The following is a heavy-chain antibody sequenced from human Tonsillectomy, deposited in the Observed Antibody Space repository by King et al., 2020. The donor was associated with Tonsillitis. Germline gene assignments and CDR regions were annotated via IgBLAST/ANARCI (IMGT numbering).Heavy chain of an antibody. CDR3: TGGDFDGVHLPPGY. V-gene: IGHV3-30*04. D-gene: IGHD3-10*01. J-gene: IGHJ4*02. Sequence: VQLVESGGGVVQPGRSLRLSCTASGFSFSTYAMHWVRQAPGKGLEWVAVITYDGSNEYYADSVKGRFTISRDDSKSTLYLQMNNLRPEDTAVYYCTGGDFDGVHLPPGYWGQGTLVAVSS. CDR2: ITYDGSNE. CDR1: GFSFSTYA.